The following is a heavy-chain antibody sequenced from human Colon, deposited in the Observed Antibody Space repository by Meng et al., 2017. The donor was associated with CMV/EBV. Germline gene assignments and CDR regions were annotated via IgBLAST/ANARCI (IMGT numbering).Heavy chain of an antibody. D-gene: IGHD1-1*01. CDR3: VRYENLQHGMDV. V-gene: IGHV3-7*01. CDR1: GFTFTTFW. Sequence: GESLKISCAASGFTFTTFWMTWVRQAPGKGLEWVANIKEDGRGQWYVDSVKGRFTISRDNARKSLYLQLNSLRAEDTALYYCVRYENLQHGMDVWGQGTTVTVSS. CDR2: IKEDGRGQ. J-gene: IGHJ6*02.